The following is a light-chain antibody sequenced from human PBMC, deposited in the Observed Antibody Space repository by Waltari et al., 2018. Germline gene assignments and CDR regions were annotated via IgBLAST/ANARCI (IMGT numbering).Light chain of an antibody. V-gene: IGKV1-27*01. J-gene: IGKJ1*01. CDR2: AAS. Sequence: DIQMTQSPSSLSASVGDRVTITCRASQGISNYLAWYQQKPGEVPKLLIYAASTLQSGVPARIRGSGSGTDFTLTISSLQPEDAATYYCQKYNSAPRTFGQGTKVEIK. CDR3: QKYNSAPRT. CDR1: QGISNY.